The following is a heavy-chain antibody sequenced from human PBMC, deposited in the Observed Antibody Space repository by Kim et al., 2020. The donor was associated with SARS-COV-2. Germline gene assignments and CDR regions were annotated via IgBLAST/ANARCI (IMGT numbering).Heavy chain of an antibody. CDR2: ISWNSGSI. V-gene: IGHV3-9*01. J-gene: IGHJ6*02. D-gene: IGHD5-18*01. Sequence: GGCLRLSCAASGFTFDDYAMHWVRQAPGKGLEWVSGISWNSGSIGYADSVKGRFTISRDNAKNSLYLQMNSLRAEDTALYYCAKEGYSYGYGPAGGMDVWGQGTTVTVSS. CDR1: GFTFDDYA. CDR3: AKEGYSYGYGPAGGMDV.